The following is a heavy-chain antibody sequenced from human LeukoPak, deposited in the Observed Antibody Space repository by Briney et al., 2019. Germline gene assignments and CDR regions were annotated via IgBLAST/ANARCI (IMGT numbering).Heavy chain of an antibody. D-gene: IGHD1-26*01. Sequence: GGSLRLSCAASGFTFSSYAMHWVRQAPGKGLEWVAVISYDGSNKYYADSVKGRFTISRDNSKNTLYLQMNSLRAEDTAVYYCASGMRVGPNIWGQGTLVTVSS. V-gene: IGHV3-30-3*01. CDR3: ASGMRVGPNI. CDR1: GFTFSSYA. J-gene: IGHJ4*02. CDR2: ISYDGSNK.